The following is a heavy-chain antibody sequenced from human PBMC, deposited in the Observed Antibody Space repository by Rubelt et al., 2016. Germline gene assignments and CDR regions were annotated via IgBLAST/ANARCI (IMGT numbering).Heavy chain of an antibody. CDR2: IYYSGSF. D-gene: IGHD6-19*01. J-gene: IGHJ5*02. CDR1: GGSISSSSYY. CDR3: ARHRLAVAGKHNWFDP. Sequence: QLQLQESGPGLVKPSETLSLTCTVSGGSISSSSYYWGWIRQPPGKGLEWIGSIYYSGSFYYNPSPKGRVTISVDTAKNQFSLKLSSVTAADTAVYYCARHRLAVAGKHNWFDPWGQGTLVTVSS. V-gene: IGHV4-39*01.